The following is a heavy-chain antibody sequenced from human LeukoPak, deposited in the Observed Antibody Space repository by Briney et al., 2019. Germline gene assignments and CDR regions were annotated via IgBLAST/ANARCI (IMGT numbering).Heavy chain of an antibody. J-gene: IGHJ6*03. V-gene: IGHV4-34*01. D-gene: IGHD6-6*01. Sequence: PSETLSLTCAVYGGSFSGYYWTWIRQPPGKGLEWIGEINRSGSTNYNPSLKSRVTISVDTSKNQFSLKLSSVTAADTAVYYCARTIAARTNPLYYYYYYMDVWGKGTTVTVSS. CDR1: GGSFSGYY. CDR2: INRSGST. CDR3: ARTIAARTNPLYYYYYYMDV.